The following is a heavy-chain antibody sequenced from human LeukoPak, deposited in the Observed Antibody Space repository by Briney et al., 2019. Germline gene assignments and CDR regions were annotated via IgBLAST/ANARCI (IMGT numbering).Heavy chain of an antibody. D-gene: IGHD4-17*01. Sequence: SGTLSLTCTVSGDSINNGAYYWSWIRQHPGKGLEWIGNIYHSGTTYSNPSLKSRVTISVDTSKNQFSLKLSSVTAADTAVYYCARVGGDYTPYNWFDPWGQGTLVTVSS. CDR3: ARVGGDYTPYNWFDP. CDR1: GDSINNGAYY. CDR2: IYHSGTT. J-gene: IGHJ5*02. V-gene: IGHV4-31*03.